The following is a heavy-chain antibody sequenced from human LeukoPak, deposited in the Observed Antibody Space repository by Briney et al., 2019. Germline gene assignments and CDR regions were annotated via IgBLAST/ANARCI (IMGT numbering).Heavy chain of an antibody. CDR2: IIPIFGTA. V-gene: IGHV1-69*06. CDR3: ARADDCSSTSCSQGSYYYYGMDV. CDR1: GGTFSSYA. J-gene: IGHJ6*04. Sequence: SVKVSCKASGGTFSSYAISWVRQAPGQGLEWMGGIIPIFGTANYAQKFQGRVTITADKSTSTAYMELSSLRSEDTAVYYCARADDCSSTSCSQGSYYYYGMDVWGKGTTVTVSS. D-gene: IGHD2-2*01.